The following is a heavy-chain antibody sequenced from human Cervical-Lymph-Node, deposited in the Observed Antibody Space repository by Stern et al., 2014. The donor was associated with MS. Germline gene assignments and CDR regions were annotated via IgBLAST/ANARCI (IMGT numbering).Heavy chain of an antibody. Sequence: QVQLVQSGSEVKKPGASVKVSCTASGYTFTTFAVHWVRQAPGQRLEWMGWIAASNANTRYSQKFQDRLTFSRDTSANTVYMELSGLRSEDTAVYFCARGRGVVLAASYFDYWGQGTLVTVSS. CDR2: IAASNANT. CDR1: GYTFTTFA. CDR3: ARGRGVVLAASYFDY. J-gene: IGHJ4*02. D-gene: IGHD2-15*01. V-gene: IGHV1-3*01.